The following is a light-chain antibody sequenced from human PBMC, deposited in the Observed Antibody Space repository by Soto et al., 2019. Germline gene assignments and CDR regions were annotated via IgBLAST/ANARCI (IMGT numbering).Light chain of an antibody. CDR1: QSLLHSNGYNY. V-gene: IGKV2-28*01. J-gene: IGKJ2*01. Sequence: DIVMTQSPLSLPVTPGEPASISCRSSQSLLHSNGYNYLDWYLQKPGQSPQLLIYLGSNRASGVPDRFSGSGSGTELTLKISRVEAEDVGVYYCMQALQTPSYTFGQGTKLEIK. CDR3: MQALQTPSYT. CDR2: LGS.